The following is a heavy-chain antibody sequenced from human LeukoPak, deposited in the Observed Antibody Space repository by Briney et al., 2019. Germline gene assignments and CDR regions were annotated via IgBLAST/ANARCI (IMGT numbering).Heavy chain of an antibody. D-gene: IGHD1-26*01. V-gene: IGHV3-30*02. CDR2: IRDDETNK. CDR1: VLTFSISG. Sequence: GGALRLSCAPSVLTFSISGIHCVPDGPGKGRGCGAFIRDDETNKQHADSAKGRFTISRDNSKSTLYLQMNSLRSEDTAVYYCAKGVYGGSSGGFYFDYWGQGALVTVSS. CDR3: AKGVYGGSSGGFYFDY. J-gene: IGHJ4*02.